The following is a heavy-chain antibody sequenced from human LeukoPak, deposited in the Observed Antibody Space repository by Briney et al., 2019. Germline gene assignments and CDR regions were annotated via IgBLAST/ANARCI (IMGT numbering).Heavy chain of an antibody. CDR3: ARAYGAADY. Sequence: GGSLRLSCAASGFTFTGYTINWVRQAPGEGLEWVSCISSSTTDIYYADSVKGRFTISRDNAKRSVYLQMNSLRAEDTAVYYCARAYGAADYWGQGTLVTVSS. D-gene: IGHD6-25*01. CDR2: ISSSTTDI. CDR1: GFTFTGYT. V-gene: IGHV3-21*01. J-gene: IGHJ4*02.